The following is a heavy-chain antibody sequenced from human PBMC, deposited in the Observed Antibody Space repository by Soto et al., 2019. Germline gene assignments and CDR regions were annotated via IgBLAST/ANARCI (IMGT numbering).Heavy chain of an antibody. V-gene: IGHV1-2*04. J-gene: IGHJ3*02. Sequence: ASVKVSCTASGYTFTGYYMHWVRQAPGQGLEWMGWINPNSGGTNYAQKFQGWVTMTRDTSISTAYMELSRLRSDDTAVYYCARARYYCSGGSCYSGAFDIWGQGTMVTVSS. CDR1: GYTFTGYY. CDR3: ARARYYCSGGSCYSGAFDI. CDR2: INPNSGGT. D-gene: IGHD2-15*01.